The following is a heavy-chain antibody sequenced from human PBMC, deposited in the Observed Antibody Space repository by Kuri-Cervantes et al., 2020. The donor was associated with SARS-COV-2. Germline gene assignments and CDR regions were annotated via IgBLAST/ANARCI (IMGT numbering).Heavy chain of an antibody. CDR2: IWYDGKNE. V-gene: IGHV3-33*08. J-gene: IGHJ6*03. CDR1: GFTFSNYA. D-gene: IGHD3-16*01. CDR3: ARGAANYYMDV. Sequence: GESLKISCVASGFTFSNYAIHWVRQAPGKGLEWVAVIWYDGKNEYYAGSVKGRFTISRDNSRNTVLLQMNILRAWDTAIYYCARGAANYYMDVWGTGTTVTVSS.